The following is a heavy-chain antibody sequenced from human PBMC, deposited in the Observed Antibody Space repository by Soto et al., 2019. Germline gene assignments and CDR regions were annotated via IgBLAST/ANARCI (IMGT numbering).Heavy chain of an antibody. CDR3: ARDQGAGIEGWFDP. J-gene: IGHJ5*02. CDR2: IIPILGIA. CDR1: GGTFSSYT. Sequence: QVQLVQSGAEVKKPGSSVKVSCKASGGTFSSYTISWVRQAPGQGLEWMGRIIPILGIANYAQKFQGRVTITADKSTSTAYMELSSLRSEDTAVYYCARDQGAGIEGWFDPWGQGTLVTVSS. V-gene: IGHV1-69*08. D-gene: IGHD6-13*01.